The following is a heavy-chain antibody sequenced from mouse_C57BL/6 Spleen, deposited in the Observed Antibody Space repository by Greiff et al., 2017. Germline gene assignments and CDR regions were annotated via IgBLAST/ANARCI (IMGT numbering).Heavy chain of an antibody. CDR1: GYAFSSYW. V-gene: IGHV1-80*01. CDR2: IYPGDGDT. D-gene: IGHD1-1*01. CDR3: ARFDYGSSWYFDV. Sequence: QVHVKQSGAELVKPGASVKISCKASGYAFSSYWMNWVKQRPGKGLEWIGQIYPGDGDTNYNGKFKGKAKLTADKSSSTAYMQLSSLTSEDSAVYFCARFDYGSSWYFDVWGTGTTVTVSS. J-gene: IGHJ1*03.